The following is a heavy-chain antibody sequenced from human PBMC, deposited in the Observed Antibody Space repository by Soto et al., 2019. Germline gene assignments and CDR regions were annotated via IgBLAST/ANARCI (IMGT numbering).Heavy chain of an antibody. D-gene: IGHD6-13*01. CDR3: ARDLAAAGTFDY. CDR1: GFTFSSYW. V-gene: IGHV3-74*01. CDR2: INSDGSST. J-gene: IGHJ4*02. Sequence: PVVSLILSCAASGFTFSSYWMHWVRQAPGKGLVWVSRINSDGSSTSYADSVKGRFTISRDNAKNTLYLQMNSLRAEDTAVYYCARDLAAAGTFDYWGQGTLVTVSS.